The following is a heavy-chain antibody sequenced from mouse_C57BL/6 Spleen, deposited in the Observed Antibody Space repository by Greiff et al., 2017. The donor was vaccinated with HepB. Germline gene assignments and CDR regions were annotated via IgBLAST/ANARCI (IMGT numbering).Heavy chain of an antibody. V-gene: IGHV5-4*01. J-gene: IGHJ2*01. CDR1: GFTFSSYA. Sequence: DVMLVESGGGLVKPGGSLKLSCAASGFTFSSYAMSWVRQTPEKRLEWVATISDGGSYTYYPDNVKGRFTISRDNAKNNLYLQMSHLKSEDTAMYYCAREPQLRPYYFDYWGQGTTLTVSS. CDR3: AREPQLRPYYFDY. D-gene: IGHD3-2*02. CDR2: ISDGGSYT.